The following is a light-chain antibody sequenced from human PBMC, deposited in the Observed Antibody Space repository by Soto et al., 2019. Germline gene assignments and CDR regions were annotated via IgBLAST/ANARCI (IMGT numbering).Light chain of an antibody. CDR3: SSYTSGTTLYV. CDR1: SSDVGGYNY. V-gene: IGLV2-14*01. J-gene: IGLJ1*01. CDR2: ASS. Sequence: QSALTQPVSVSGSPGQSITISCTGTSSDVGGYNYVSWYQHHPGKAPRLMIYASSNRPSGVSHRFSGSRSGNTASLTISGLQAEDEADYYCSSYTSGTTLYVFGTGTKVTVL.